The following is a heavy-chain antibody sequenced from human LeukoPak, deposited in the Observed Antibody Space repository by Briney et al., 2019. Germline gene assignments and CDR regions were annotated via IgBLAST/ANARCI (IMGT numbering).Heavy chain of an antibody. J-gene: IGHJ4*02. CDR1: GFTFSTYW. CDR3: AKAMYYYDSSGYYSFWDY. Sequence: GGSLRLSCAASGFTFSTYWMHWVRQAPGKGLVWVSRITPNGTSTTYADSVKGRFTISRDNAKNSLYLQMNSLRAEDTALYYCAKAMYYYDSSGYYSFWDYWGQGTLVTVSS. D-gene: IGHD3-22*01. CDR2: ITPNGTST. V-gene: IGHV3-74*01.